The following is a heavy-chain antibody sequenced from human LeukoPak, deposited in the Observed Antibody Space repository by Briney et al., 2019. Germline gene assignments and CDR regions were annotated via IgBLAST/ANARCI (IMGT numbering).Heavy chain of an antibody. CDR3: ASTRVSSANDYDFWSGYSWFDP. D-gene: IGHD3-3*01. J-gene: IGHJ5*02. V-gene: IGHV1-69*02. CDR1: GGTLSSYT. Sequence: GASVKVSCKASGGTLSSYTISWVRQAPGQGLEWMGRIIPILGIANYAQKFQGRVTITADKSTSTAYMELSSLRSEDTAVYYCASTRVSSANDYDFWSGYSWFDPWGQGTLVTVSS. CDR2: IIPILGIA.